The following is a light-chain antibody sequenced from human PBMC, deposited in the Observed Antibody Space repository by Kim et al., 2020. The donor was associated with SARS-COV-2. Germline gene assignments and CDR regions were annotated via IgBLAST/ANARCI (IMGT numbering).Light chain of an antibody. V-gene: IGLV1-47*01. Sequence: GQRGSIYTPGGRSSNRSNYVTWYQQFPGPAPKLLICTNNQRPSGVPDRFSGSKSDTSAYLAISGLRSEDEADYYCAAWDDSLSGLALGGGTQLTVL. CDR2: TNN. CDR1: RSSNRSNY. J-gene: IGLJ2*01. CDR3: AAWDDSLSGLA.